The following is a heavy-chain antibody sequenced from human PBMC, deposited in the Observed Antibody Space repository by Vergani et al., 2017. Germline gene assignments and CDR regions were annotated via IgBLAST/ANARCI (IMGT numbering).Heavy chain of an antibody. J-gene: IGHJ6*03. CDR2: IYCSGST. CDR1: GGSISSYY. CDR3: AREAAMVRYYYYMDV. V-gene: IGHV4-59*01. Sequence: QVQLQESGPGLVQPSETLSLTCTVSGGSISSYYWSWIRQPPGKGLEWIGYIYCSGSTNYNPSLKSRVTISVDTSKNQFSLKLSSVTAADTAVYYCAREAAMVRYYYYMDVWGKGTTVTVSS. D-gene: IGHD3-10*01.